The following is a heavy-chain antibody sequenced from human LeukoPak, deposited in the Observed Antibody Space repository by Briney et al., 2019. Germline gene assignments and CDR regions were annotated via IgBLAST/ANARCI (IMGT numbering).Heavy chain of an antibody. J-gene: IGHJ6*03. V-gene: IGHV1-8*01. D-gene: IGHD6-19*01. CDR1: GCTFTGYD. CDR2: MNPNSGNT. Sequence: GASVKVSCKASGCTFTGYDINWVRQATGQGLEWMGWMNPNSGNTGYAQKFQGRVTMTRNTSISTAYMELSSLRSEDTAVYYCARSYSSGWYDWNYYYYYMDVWGKGTTVTVSS. CDR3: ARSYSSGWYDWNYYYYYMDV.